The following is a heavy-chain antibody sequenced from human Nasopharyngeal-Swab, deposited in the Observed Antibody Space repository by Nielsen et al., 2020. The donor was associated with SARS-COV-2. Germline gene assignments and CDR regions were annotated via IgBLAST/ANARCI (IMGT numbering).Heavy chain of an antibody. Sequence: SETLSLTFTVSGGSINSSSWSWTRQPPGKGLEWIGYIYHTGGTNYNPSLKSRLTISVDPSTNQFSLRLNSVGAADTAVYYCARGRIGDYKYYGLDVWGQGTTVTVSS. CDR1: GGSINSSS. D-gene: IGHD1-14*01. J-gene: IGHJ6*02. CDR2: IYHTGGT. CDR3: ARGRIGDYKYYGLDV. V-gene: IGHV4-59*01.